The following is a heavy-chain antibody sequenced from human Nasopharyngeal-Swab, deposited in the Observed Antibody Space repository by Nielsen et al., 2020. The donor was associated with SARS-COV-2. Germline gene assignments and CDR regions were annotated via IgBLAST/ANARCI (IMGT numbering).Heavy chain of an antibody. J-gene: IGHJ6*02. CDR1: AGTFSSYA. CDR3: ARGGRNWNDYYYYGMDV. Sequence: SVKVSCTASAGTFSSYAISWVRQAPGQGLEWMGGIIPIFGTANYAQKFQGRVTITADESTSTAYMELSSLRSEDTAVYYCARGGRNWNDYYYYGMDVWGQGTTVTVSS. CDR2: IIPIFGTA. D-gene: IGHD1-1*01. V-gene: IGHV1-69*13.